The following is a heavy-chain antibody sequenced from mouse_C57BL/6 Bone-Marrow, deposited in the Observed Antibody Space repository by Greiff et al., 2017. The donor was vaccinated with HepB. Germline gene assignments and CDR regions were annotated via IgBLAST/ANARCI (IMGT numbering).Heavy chain of an antibody. J-gene: IGHJ3*01. CDR2: INPGSGGT. CDR1: GYAFTNYL. Sequence: VQLQQSGAELVRPGTSVKVSCKASGYAFTNYLIEWVKQRPGQGLEWIGVINPGSGGTNYNEKFKGKATLTADKSSSTAYMQLSSLTSEDSAVYFCARGEIYYGYDGFAYWGQGTLVTVSA. CDR3: ARGEIYYGYDGFAY. V-gene: IGHV1-54*01. D-gene: IGHD2-2*01.